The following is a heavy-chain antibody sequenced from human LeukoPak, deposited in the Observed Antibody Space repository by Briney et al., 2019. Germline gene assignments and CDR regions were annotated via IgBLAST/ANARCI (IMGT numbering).Heavy chain of an antibody. CDR1: GYTFTGYY. Sequence: ASVKVSCKASGYTFTGYYMHWVRQPPGQGLEWMGWINPNSGGTNYAQKFQGRVTMTRDTSISTAYMELSRLRSDDTAVYYCARPYTWNSRQFDPWGQGTLVTVSS. J-gene: IGHJ5*02. D-gene: IGHD1-1*01. CDR2: INPNSGGT. CDR3: ARPYTWNSRQFDP. V-gene: IGHV1-2*02.